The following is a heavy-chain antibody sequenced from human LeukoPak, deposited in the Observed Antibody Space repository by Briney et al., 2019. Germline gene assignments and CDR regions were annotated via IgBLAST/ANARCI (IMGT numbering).Heavy chain of an antibody. CDR1: GGSFSGYY. D-gene: IGHD5-24*01. J-gene: IGHJ4*02. CDR2: INHSGST. CDR3: ARGGLKET. Sequence: SETLSLTCAVYGGSFSGYYWSWIRQPPGKGLEWIGEINHSGSTNYNPSLKSRVTISVDTSKNQFSLKLSSVTAADTAVYYCARGGLKETWGQGTLVTVSS. V-gene: IGHV4-34*01.